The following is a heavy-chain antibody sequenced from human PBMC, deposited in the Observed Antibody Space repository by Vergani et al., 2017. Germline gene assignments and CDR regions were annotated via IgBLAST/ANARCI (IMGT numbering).Heavy chain of an antibody. CDR2: ISYDGSNK. CDR3: TKGSRGYTGYFFDY. J-gene: IGHJ4*02. Sequence: QVQLVESGGGVVQPGRSLRLSCAASGFTFSSYGMHWVRQAPGKGLEWVAVISYDGSNKYYAASVKGRFTISRDNSKNTLYLQMNSLRADDTAVYYCTKGSRGYTGYFFDYWGQGTLATVSS. V-gene: IGHV3-30*18. D-gene: IGHD5-12*01. CDR1: GFTFSSYG.